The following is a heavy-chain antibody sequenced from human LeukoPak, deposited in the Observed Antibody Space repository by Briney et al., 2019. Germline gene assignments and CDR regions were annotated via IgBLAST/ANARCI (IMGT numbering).Heavy chain of an antibody. CDR1: GGSISSYY. Sequence: SETLSLTCTVSGGSISSYYWSWIRQPPGKGLEWIGYIYYSGSTNYNPSLKSRVTISEDTSKNQFSLKLRSVTAADTAVYYCARQGSGSHKDWGQGTMVTVSS. J-gene: IGHJ4*02. D-gene: IGHD1-26*01. CDR3: ARQGSGSHKD. V-gene: IGHV4-59*08. CDR2: IYYSGST.